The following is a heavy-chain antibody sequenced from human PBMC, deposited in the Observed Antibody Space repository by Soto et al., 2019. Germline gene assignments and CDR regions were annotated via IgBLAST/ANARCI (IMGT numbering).Heavy chain of an antibody. Sequence: SETLSLTCTASGGSISRYYWTWIRQPPGKGLEWVGNIHYTGSTNYNPSLKSRVTISLGTSKSQFSLKLSSVTAADTAVYYCARDLSISSTDGPLDPWGHGTLVTVS. D-gene: IGHD6-6*01. CDR2: IHYTGST. J-gene: IGHJ5*02. V-gene: IGHV4-59*01. CDR3: ARDLSISSTDGPLDP. CDR1: GGSISRYY.